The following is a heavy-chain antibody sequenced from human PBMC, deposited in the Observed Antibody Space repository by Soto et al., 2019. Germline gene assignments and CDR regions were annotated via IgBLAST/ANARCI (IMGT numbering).Heavy chain of an antibody. CDR2: INHSGST. V-gene: IGHV4-34*01. CDR3: ARGKAVAGAFDY. CDR1: GGSFSGYY. J-gene: IGHJ4*02. D-gene: IGHD6-19*01. Sequence: QVQLQQWGAGLLKPSETLSLTCAVYGGSFSGYYWSWIRQPPGKGLEWIGEINHSGSTNYNPSLKSRVTISVDTSKNQFSLNLSSVTAADTAVYYCARGKAVAGAFDYWGQGTLLTVSS.